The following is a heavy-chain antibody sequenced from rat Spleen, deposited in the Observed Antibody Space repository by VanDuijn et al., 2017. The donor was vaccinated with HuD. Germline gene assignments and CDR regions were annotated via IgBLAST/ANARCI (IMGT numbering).Heavy chain of an antibody. CDR1: GFTFNDHF. CDR2: ISYDGSST. V-gene: IGHV5-29*01. J-gene: IGHJ2*01. CDR3: AKDRRNYGGHSGDYFDY. D-gene: IGHD1-11*01. Sequence: EVQLVESDGGLVQPGRSLKLSCAASGFTFNDHFMAWVRQAPTKGLEWVATISYDGSSTYYRDSVKGRFTISRDNAENTVYLQMNSLRSEDTATYYCAKDRRNYGGHSGDYFDYWGQGVMVTVSS.